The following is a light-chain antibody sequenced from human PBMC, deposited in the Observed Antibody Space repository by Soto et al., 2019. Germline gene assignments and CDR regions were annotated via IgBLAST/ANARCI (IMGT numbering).Light chain of an antibody. CDR3: QQLNTYPPWT. Sequence: AIRMTQSPSSLSASTGDRVTITCRASQGISSYLAWYQQKPGKAPELLIYAASTLQSGVPSRFSGSGSGTDFTLTISSLQPEDSATYYCQQLNTYPPWTFGQGTKVDI. CDR2: AAS. CDR1: QGISSY. V-gene: IGKV1-8*01. J-gene: IGKJ1*01.